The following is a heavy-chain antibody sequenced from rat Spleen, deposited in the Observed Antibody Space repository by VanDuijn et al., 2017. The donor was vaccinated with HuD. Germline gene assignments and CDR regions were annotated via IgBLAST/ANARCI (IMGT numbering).Heavy chain of an antibody. CDR3: TTETYFGYNYHHF. Sequence: EVQLVESGGGLVQPGNSLKLSCAASGFTFSDHAMAWVRQSPEKGLEWVATIIYDGSRTYYRDSVKGRLTISRDNAKSTLYLQVDSLRSEDTATYYCTTETYFGYNYHHFWGQGVMVTVSS. CDR1: GFTFSDHA. J-gene: IGHJ2*01. CDR2: IIYDGSRT. D-gene: IGHD1-9*01. V-gene: IGHV5S10*01.